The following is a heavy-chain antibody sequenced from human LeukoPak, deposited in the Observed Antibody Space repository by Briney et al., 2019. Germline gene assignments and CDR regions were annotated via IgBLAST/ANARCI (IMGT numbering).Heavy chain of an antibody. D-gene: IGHD2-15*01. CDR2: ISGSGGST. CDR3: AKVKPPDWTHTRYCSGGSCYHRDYYFDY. V-gene: IGHV3-23*01. Sequence: GGSLRLSCAASGFTFSSYGMSWVRQAPGKGLEWVSAISGSGGSTYYADSVKGRFTISRDNSKNTLYLQMNSLRAEDTAVYYCAKVKPPDWTHTRYCSGGSCYHRDYYFDYWGQGTLVTVSS. J-gene: IGHJ4*02. CDR1: GFTFSSYG.